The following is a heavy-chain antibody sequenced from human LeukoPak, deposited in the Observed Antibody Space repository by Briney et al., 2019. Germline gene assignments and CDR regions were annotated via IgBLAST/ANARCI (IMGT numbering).Heavy chain of an antibody. CDR2: IHYSGST. CDR1: GGSISSSSYY. V-gene: IGHV4-39*07. CDR3: ARDDRGSTRAYDAFDI. Sequence: SETLSLTCTVSGGSISSSSYYWGWIRQPPGKGLEWIGSIHYSGSTNYNPSLKSRVTISVDTSKNQFSLKLSSVTAADTAVYYCARDDRGSTRAYDAFDIWGQGTMVTVSS. J-gene: IGHJ3*02. D-gene: IGHD1-26*01.